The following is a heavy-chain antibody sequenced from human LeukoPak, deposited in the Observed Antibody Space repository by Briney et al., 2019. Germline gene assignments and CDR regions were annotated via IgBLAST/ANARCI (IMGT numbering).Heavy chain of an antibody. Sequence: SETLSLTCAVYGASFSGYYWNWIRQPPGKGLEWIGYIYYRGTTYYNPSLKGRVTISADTSKNQFSLKLTSVTAADTAVYYCASSSGHGGGYYFDYWGQGNLVTVSS. CDR3: ASSSGHGGGYYFDY. CDR1: GASFSGYY. CDR2: IYYRGTT. J-gene: IGHJ4*02. D-gene: IGHD6-19*01. V-gene: IGHV4-30-4*08.